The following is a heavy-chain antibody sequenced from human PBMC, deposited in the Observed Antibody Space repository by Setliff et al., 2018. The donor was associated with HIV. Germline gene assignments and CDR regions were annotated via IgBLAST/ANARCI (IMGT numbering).Heavy chain of an antibody. CDR3: ARAGYKGDFDY. CDR1: GYSISSGYY. Sequence: SETLSLTCAVSGYSISSGYYWGWIRQPPGKGLEWIGSIFRSGSAYYDPSLTSRATISVDTSKNQFSLKLSSVTAADTAVYYCARAGYKGDFDYWGQGTLVTV. J-gene: IGHJ4*02. D-gene: IGHD5-12*01. V-gene: IGHV4-38-2*01. CDR2: IFRSGSA.